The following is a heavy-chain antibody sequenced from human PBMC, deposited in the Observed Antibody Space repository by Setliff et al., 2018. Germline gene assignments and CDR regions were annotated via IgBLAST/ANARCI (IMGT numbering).Heavy chain of an antibody. Sequence: GGSLRLSCAASGFTFSGSAMYWVRQASGKGLEWVGRIRSKSDSYATIYAASVRGRFTISRDDSKNTAYLQMNSLKTEDTAVYYCAAAPAGSDVFDMWGQGNPGHRLL. CDR2: IRSKSDSYAT. CDR3: AAAPAGSDVFDM. V-gene: IGHV3-73*01. CDR1: GFTFSGSA. J-gene: IGHJ3*02. D-gene: IGHD6-13*01.